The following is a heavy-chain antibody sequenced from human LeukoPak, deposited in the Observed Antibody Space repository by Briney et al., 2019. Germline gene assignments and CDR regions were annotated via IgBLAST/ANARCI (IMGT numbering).Heavy chain of an antibody. Sequence: GASVKVSCKASGYTFTSYDINWVRQDTGQGLEWMGWMNPNSGNTGYAEKFQGRVTMTRNISIRTAYMELSTLRSDDTAVYYCARGRGYSYGYADYWGQGTLVTVSS. J-gene: IGHJ4*02. V-gene: IGHV1-8*01. CDR2: MNPNSGNT. CDR3: ARGRGYSYGYADY. D-gene: IGHD5-18*01. CDR1: GYTFTSYD.